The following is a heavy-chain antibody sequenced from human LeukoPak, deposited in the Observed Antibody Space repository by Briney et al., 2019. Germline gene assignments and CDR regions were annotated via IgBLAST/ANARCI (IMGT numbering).Heavy chain of an antibody. D-gene: IGHD2-15*01. CDR1: GGSVSSDY. J-gene: IGHJ1*01. CDR2: MHSNGNS. CDR3: ARHRRYCSGGSCYEEYFQH. V-gene: IGHV4-59*02. Sequence: PSETLSLTCTVSGGSVSSDYWSWIRQPPGKGLEWIGYMHSNGNSAYNPSLSSRVTVSLDTSKNQFSLRLESVTAADTAVYYCARHRRYCSGGSCYEEYFQHWGQGTLVTVSS.